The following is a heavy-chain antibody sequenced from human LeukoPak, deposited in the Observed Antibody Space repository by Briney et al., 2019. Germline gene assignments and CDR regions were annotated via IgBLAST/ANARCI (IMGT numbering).Heavy chain of an antibody. J-gene: IGHJ4*02. CDR3: ARDPRSNIFDY. CDR2: ISTYNDNT. Sequence: ASVKVSCKASGYAFTSYGISWVRQAPGQGLEWMGWISTYNDNTNYAQKLQGRVTMTTDTSTSTAYMELRSLRSDDTAVYYCARDPRSNIFDYWGQGTLVTVSS. D-gene: IGHD2/OR15-2a*01. V-gene: IGHV1-18*01. CDR1: GYAFTSYG.